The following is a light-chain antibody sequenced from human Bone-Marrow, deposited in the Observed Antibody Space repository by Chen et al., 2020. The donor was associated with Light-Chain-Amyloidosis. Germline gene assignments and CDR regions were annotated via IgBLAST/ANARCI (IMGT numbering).Light chain of an antibody. Sequence: EIVLTQSPGTLSLSPGERATLSCRASQSVSSSYLAWYQQKPGQAPRLLIYGASSRASGIADRFSGSGSGTDFTLTISSLEPEDFAVYYCQQYGSSPRTFGQGTKVEIK. V-gene: IGKV3-20*01. J-gene: IGKJ1*01. CDR2: GAS. CDR3: QQYGSSPRT. CDR1: QSVSSSY.